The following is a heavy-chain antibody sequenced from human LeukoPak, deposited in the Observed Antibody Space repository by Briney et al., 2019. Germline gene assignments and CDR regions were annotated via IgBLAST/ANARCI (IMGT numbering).Heavy chain of an antibody. D-gene: IGHD2-15*01. CDR1: GYTFTGYY. CDR2: INPNSGGT. V-gene: IGHV1-2*02. CDR3: ARVPGFCSGGSCYF. Sequence: ASVKVSCKASGYTFTGYYMHWVRQAPGQGLEWMGWINPNSGGTNYAQKFQGRVTMTRDTPISTAYMELSRLRSDDTAVYYCARVPGFCSGGSCYFWGQGTLVTVSS. J-gene: IGHJ4*02.